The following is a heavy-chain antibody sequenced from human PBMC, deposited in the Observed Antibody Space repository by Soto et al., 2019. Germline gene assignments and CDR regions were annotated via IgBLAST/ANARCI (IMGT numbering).Heavy chain of an antibody. J-gene: IGHJ5*02. CDR2: IYYSGST. V-gene: IGHV4-39*01. CDR1: GGSISTYY. CDR3: ARHGVGIFGVVIIPNWFDP. Sequence: SETLSLTCTVSGGSISTYYWVWIRQPPGRGLEWIGSIYYSGSTYYNPSLKSRVTISVDTSKNQFSLKLSSVTAADTAVYYCARHGVGIFGVVIIPNWFDPWGQGTLVTVSS. D-gene: IGHD3-3*01.